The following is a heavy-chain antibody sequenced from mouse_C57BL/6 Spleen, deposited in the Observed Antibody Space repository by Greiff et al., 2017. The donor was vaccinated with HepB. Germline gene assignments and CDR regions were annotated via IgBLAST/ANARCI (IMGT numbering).Heavy chain of an antibody. J-gene: IGHJ1*03. CDR1: GYTFTSYW. Sequence: VQLQQSGTVLARPGASVKMSCKTSGYTFTSYWMHWVKQRPGQGLEWIGAIYPGNSDTSYNQKFKGKAKLTAVTSASTAYMELSSLTNEDSAVYYCSYYSNYDWYFDVWGTGTTVTVSS. CDR3: SYYSNYDWYFDV. V-gene: IGHV1-5*01. D-gene: IGHD2-5*01. CDR2: IYPGNSDT.